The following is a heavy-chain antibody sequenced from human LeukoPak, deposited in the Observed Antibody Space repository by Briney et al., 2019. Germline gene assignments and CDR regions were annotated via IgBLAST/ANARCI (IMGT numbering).Heavy chain of an antibody. CDR1: GYTFTGYY. D-gene: IGHD5-12*01. V-gene: IGHV1-2*02. J-gene: IGHJ6*02. CDR2: INPNSGGT. Sequence: ASVKVSCKASGYTFTGYYMHWVRQAPGQGLEWMGWINPNSGGTNYAQKFQGRVTMTRDTSISTSYMELSRLRSDDTAVYYCARGQGYDYARYGMDVWGQGTTVTVSS. CDR3: ARGQGYDYARYGMDV.